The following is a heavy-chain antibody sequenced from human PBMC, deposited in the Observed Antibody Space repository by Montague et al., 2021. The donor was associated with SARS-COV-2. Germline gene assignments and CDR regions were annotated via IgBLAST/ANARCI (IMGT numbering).Heavy chain of an antibody. CDR3: ASGIYPSGSYYNRYYYGLNI. V-gene: IGHV4-34*01. CDR1: GGSLSGYY. CDR2: INHSANT. J-gene: IGHJ6*02. D-gene: IGHD3-10*01. Sequence: SETLSLTCAVYGGSLSGYYWSWIRQPPEKGLELIGEINHSANTKYNPSLKSPVTISIDTSENQFSLKMTSVTAADTATYYCASGIYPSGSYYNRYYYGLNIWGPGTTVIVSS.